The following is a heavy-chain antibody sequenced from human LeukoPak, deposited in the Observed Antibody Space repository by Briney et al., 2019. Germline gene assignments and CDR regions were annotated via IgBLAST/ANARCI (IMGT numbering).Heavy chain of an antibody. J-gene: IGHJ4*02. CDR1: GGSIRGYY. V-gene: IGHV4-59*08. D-gene: IGHD5-18*01. Sequence: PSETLSLTCTVSGGSIRGYYWSWIRQPPGRTLEWIGYIFYSGSTNYNPSLKGRATILVDTSKNQFALKVTSVTAADTAVYYCARHGQTSMVPIDYWGQGTLVTVSS. CDR2: IFYSGST. CDR3: ARHGQTSMVPIDY.